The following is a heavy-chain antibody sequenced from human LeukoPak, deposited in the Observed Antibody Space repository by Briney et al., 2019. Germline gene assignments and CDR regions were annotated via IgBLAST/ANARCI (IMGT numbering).Heavy chain of an antibody. Sequence: GGSLRLSCAASGFTFSSYSMNWVRQAPGKGLEWVSSISSSSSYIYYADSVKGRFTISRDNAKNSLYLQMNSLRAEDTAVHYCARDQIVVVVAAFDIWGQGTMVTVSS. CDR1: GFTFSSYS. CDR3: ARDQIVVVVAAFDI. V-gene: IGHV3-21*01. D-gene: IGHD2-15*01. CDR2: ISSSSSYI. J-gene: IGHJ3*02.